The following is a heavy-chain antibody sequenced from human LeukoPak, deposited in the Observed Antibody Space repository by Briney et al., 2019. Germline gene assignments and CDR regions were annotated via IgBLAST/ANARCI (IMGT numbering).Heavy chain of an antibody. J-gene: IGHJ5*02. CDR2: MNPNSGNT. CDR3: ARGYCSSTSCRGGWFDP. CDR1: GYTFTSYD. D-gene: IGHD2-2*01. V-gene: IGHV1-8*01. Sequence: GASVKVSCKASGYTFTSYDINWVRQATGQGLEWMGWMNPNSGNTGYAQKFQGRVTMTRKTSISTAYMELSSLRSEDTAVYYCARGYCSSTSCRGGWFDPWGQGTLVTVSS.